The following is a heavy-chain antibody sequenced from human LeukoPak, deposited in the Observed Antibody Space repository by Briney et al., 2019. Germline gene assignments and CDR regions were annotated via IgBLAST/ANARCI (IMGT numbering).Heavy chain of an antibody. D-gene: IGHD1-1*01. CDR1: GGTFSSYA. CDR2: IIPIFGTA. J-gene: IGHJ3*02. V-gene: IGHV1-69*01. Sequence: SVKVSCKASGGTFSSYAISWVRQAPGQGLEWMGGIIPIFGTANYAQKFQGRVTITADESTSTAYMELSSLRSEDTAVYYCARQFTVHDAFDIWGQGTMVTVSS. CDR3: ARQFTVHDAFDI.